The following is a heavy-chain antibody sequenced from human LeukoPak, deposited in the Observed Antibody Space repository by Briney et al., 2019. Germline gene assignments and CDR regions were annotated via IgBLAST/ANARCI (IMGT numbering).Heavy chain of an antibody. Sequence: GGSLRLSCAASGFTFSSYAMSWVRQAPGKGLEWVSAISGSGGSTYYADSVKGRFTISRDNSKNTLYLQMNSLRAEDTAVYYCAKDFHGSGWYFYRSSGSYNWFDPWGQGTLVTVSS. CDR2: ISGSGGST. V-gene: IGHV3-23*01. D-gene: IGHD6-19*01. CDR3: AKDFHGSGWYFYRSSGSYNWFDP. CDR1: GFTFSSYA. J-gene: IGHJ5*02.